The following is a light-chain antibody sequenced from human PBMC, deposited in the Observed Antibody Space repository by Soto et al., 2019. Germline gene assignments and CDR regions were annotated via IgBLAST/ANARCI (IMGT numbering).Light chain of an antibody. J-gene: IGLJ1*01. CDR1: RSNIEAGYD. V-gene: IGLV1-40*01. Sequence: QAVVTQPPSVSGAPRQRVTISCTGSRSNIEAGYDVHWYQRLPGTAPKLLIYANTNRPSGVPDRFSASKSGTSASLVITGLQAEDEADYYCQSFDSTLSGYVFGTGTQLTVL. CDR2: ANT. CDR3: QSFDSTLSGYV.